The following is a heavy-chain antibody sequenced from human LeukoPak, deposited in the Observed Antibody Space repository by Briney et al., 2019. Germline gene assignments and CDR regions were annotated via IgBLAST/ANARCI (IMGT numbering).Heavy chain of an antibody. CDR2: INPKSGGT. Sequence: ASVKVSCKASGYTFTGYFMNWVRQAPGQGLEWMGWINPKSGGTVYAQKFQGRVTITADESTNTAYMELSSLRSEDTAVYYCARAQTHYYDSSGYLSWGQGTLVTVSS. J-gene: IGHJ4*02. CDR3: ARAQTHYYDSSGYLS. V-gene: IGHV1-2*02. D-gene: IGHD3-22*01. CDR1: GYTFTGYF.